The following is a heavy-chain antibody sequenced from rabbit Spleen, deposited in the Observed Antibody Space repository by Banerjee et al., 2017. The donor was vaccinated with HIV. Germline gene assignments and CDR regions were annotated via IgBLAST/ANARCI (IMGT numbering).Heavy chain of an antibody. Sequence: QEQLVESGGGLVKPEGSLKLSCTASGFSFSNKAVMCWVRQAPGKGLEWIACINAVTGKAVYASWAKGRFTFSKTSSTTVTLQMTSLTAADTATYFCARSSNGWGDSLWGPGTLVTVS. CDR1: GFSFSNKAV. J-gene: IGHJ4*01. D-gene: IGHD4-1*01. CDR2: INAVTGKA. CDR3: ARSSNGWGDSL. V-gene: IGHV1S45*01.